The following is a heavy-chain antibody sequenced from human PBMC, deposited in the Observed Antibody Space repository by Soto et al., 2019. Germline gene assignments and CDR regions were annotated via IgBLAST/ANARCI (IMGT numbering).Heavy chain of an antibody. J-gene: IGHJ4*02. V-gene: IGHV1-69*10. CDR2: IIPILGIA. D-gene: IGHD3-22*01. CDR1: GGTFSSYT. Sequence: SVKVSCKASGGTFSSYTISWVRQAPGQGLEWMGGIIPILGIANYAQKFQGRVTITADKSTSTAYMELSSLRSEDTAVYYCAREGGYPLGYWGQGTLVTVSS. CDR3: AREGGYPLGY.